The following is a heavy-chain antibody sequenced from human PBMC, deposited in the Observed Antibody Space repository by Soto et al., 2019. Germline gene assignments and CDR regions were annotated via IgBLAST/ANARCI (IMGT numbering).Heavy chain of an antibody. D-gene: IGHD6-19*01. Sequence: QVQLEQSGAEVKKPGASMKVSSQASGYTFTSYYIHWVRQAPGQGLEWMGVSHVGPDTTMYAQKFQGRVTMTRDTSTSTVYMDLSSLIFEDTAVYFRARESSGTQYFDYWGQGTLVTVSS. CDR3: ARESSGTQYFDY. CDR1: GYTFTSYY. CDR2: SHVGPDTT. V-gene: IGHV1-46*01. J-gene: IGHJ4*02.